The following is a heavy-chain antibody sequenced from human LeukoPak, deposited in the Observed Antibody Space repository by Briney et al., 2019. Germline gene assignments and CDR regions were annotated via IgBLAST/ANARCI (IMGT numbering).Heavy chain of an antibody. Sequence: GGSLRLSCAASGFTFSGSAMHWVRQASGKGLESVGRIRSKANSYATAYAASVKGRFTISRDDSKNTAYLQMNSLKTEDTAVYYCTSLEMDYYDSSPFDYWGQGTLVTVSS. CDR2: IRSKANSYAT. J-gene: IGHJ4*02. V-gene: IGHV3-73*01. CDR3: TSLEMDYYDSSPFDY. D-gene: IGHD3-22*01. CDR1: GFTFSGSA.